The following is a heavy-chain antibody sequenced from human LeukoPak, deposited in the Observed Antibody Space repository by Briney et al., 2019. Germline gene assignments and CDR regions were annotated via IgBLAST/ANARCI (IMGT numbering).Heavy chain of an antibody. J-gene: IGHJ4*02. CDR3: ALSLGDSSSSLNY. CDR2: ISGSGGST. D-gene: IGHD6-6*01. V-gene: IGHV3-23*01. CDR1: GFTFSSYA. Sequence: GGSLRLSCAASGFTFSSYAMSWVRQAPGKGLEWVSAISGSGGSTYYADSVKGRFTISRDNSKNTLYLQMNSLRAEDTAVYYCALSLGDSSSSLNYWGQGTPVTVSS.